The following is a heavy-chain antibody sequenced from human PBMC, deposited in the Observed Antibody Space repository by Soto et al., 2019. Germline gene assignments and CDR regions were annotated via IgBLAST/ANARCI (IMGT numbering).Heavy chain of an antibody. CDR3: IARLFPPDY. J-gene: IGHJ4*02. CDR1: GFTFSTYS. V-gene: IGHV3-48*01. CDR2: MSSSGTTI. Sequence: EVQLVESGGGLVQPGGSLRLSCAASGFTFSTYSMNWVRQAPGKGLEWVSYMSSSGTTIYYADSVKGRFTISRDNAKNSLYLQMNSQKAEDTAVYYCIARLFPPDYWGQGTLVTFSS. D-gene: IGHD2-21*01.